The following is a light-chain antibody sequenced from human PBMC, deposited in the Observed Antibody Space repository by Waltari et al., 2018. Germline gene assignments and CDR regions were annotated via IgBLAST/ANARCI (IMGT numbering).Light chain of an antibody. CDR3: QQRSDWPRT. Sequence: EIVLTQSPATLSFSPGERATLSCRASQSVSSYLAWYQQKPGQTPRLLIFSASNRAAGIPARFSGSGSGTDFTLTISSLAPEDFAVYYCQQRSDWPRTFGQGTKVEIK. J-gene: IGKJ1*01. V-gene: IGKV3-11*01. CDR2: SAS. CDR1: QSVSSY.